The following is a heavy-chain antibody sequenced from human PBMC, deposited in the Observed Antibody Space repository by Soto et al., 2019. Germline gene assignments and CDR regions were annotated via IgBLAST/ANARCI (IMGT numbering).Heavy chain of an antibody. CDR1: GFTVLTSC. Sequence: EALTIALSASGFTVLTSCMDWVRKAPGEGLVWVSRINPDGRTINYADSVKGRFTISRDNAKNTLYLQMNILRVEDTAVYFCATAGNYRFDNWGLGTRVNVSA. CDR2: INPDGRTI. CDR3: ATAGNYRFDN. D-gene: IGHD1-1*01. J-gene: IGHJ4*02. V-gene: IGHV3-74*01.